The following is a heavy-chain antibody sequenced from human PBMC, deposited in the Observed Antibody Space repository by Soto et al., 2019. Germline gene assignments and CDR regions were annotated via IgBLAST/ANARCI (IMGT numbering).Heavy chain of an antibody. J-gene: IGHJ5*02. CDR2: IYYSGST. V-gene: IGHV4-39*07. CDR1: GGSISSSSYY. D-gene: IGHD6-6*01. CDR3: ARYNPIIAAHP. Sequence: SETLSLTCTVSGGSISSSSYYWGWIRQPPGKGLEWIGNIYYSGSTYYNPSLKSRVTISVDTSKNQFSLKLSSVTAADTAVYYCARYNPIIAAHPWGQGTLVTVSS.